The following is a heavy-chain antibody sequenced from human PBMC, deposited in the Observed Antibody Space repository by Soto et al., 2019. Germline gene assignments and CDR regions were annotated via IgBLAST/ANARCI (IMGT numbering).Heavy chain of an antibody. J-gene: IGHJ4*02. CDR2: ISYDGSNK. CDR3: AKARAKYSSGPGIFDY. Sequence: PGGSLTLSCAASGFTFSSYGMHWVRQAPGKGLEWVAVISYDGSNKYYADSVKGRFTISRDNSKNTLYLQVNSLRAEDTAVYYCAKARAKYSSGPGIFDYWGQGTLVTVSS. D-gene: IGHD6-19*01. V-gene: IGHV3-30*18. CDR1: GFTFSSYG.